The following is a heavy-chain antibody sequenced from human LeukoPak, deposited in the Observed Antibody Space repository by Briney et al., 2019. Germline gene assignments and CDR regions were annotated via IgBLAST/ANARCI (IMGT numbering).Heavy chain of an antibody. CDR2: IYYSGST. Sequence: PSKTLSLTCTVSGGSISSYYWSWIRQPPGKGLEWIGYIYYSGSTNYNPSLKSRVTISVDTSKNQFSLKLSSVTAADTAVYYCARTEYSSGWYYFDYWGQGTLVTVSS. CDR1: GGSISSYY. J-gene: IGHJ4*02. D-gene: IGHD6-19*01. V-gene: IGHV4-59*01. CDR3: ARTEYSSGWYYFDY.